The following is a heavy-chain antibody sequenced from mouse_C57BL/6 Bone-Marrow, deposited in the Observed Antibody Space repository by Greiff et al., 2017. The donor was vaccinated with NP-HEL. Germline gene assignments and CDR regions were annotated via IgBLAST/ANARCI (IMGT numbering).Heavy chain of an antibody. CDR2: IRSKSNNYAT. V-gene: IGHV10-1*01. CDR1: GFSFNTYA. J-gene: IGHJ1*03. Sequence: GGGLVQPKGSLKLSCAASGFSFNTYAMNWVRQAPGKGLEWVARIRSKSNNYATYYADSVKDRFTISRDDAESMLYLQMNNLKTEDTAMYYCVRGPLRYFDVWGTGTTVTVSS. CDR3: VRGPLRYFDV.